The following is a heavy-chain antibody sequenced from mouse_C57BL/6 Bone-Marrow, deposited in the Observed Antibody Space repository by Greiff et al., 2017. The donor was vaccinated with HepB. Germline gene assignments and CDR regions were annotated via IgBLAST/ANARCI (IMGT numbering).Heavy chain of an antibody. CDR3: ARAGYYYGSSPYYAMDY. Sequence: VQVVESGAELVRPGTSVKLSCKASGYTFTSYWMHWVKQRPGQGLEWIGVIDPSDSYTNYNQKFKGKATLTVDTSSSTAYMQLSSLTSEDSAVYYCARAGYYYGSSPYYAMDYWGQGTSVTVSS. CDR2: IDPSDSYT. D-gene: IGHD1-1*01. CDR1: GYTFTSYW. V-gene: IGHV1-59*01. J-gene: IGHJ4*01.